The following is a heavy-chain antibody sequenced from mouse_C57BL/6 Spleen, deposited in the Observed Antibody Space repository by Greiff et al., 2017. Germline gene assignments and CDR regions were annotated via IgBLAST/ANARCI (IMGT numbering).Heavy chain of an antibody. V-gene: IGHV1-69*01. CDR2: IDPSDSYT. Sequence: QVQLQQPGAELVMPGASVKLSCKASGYTFTSYWMHWVKQRPGQGLEWIGEIDPSDSYTNYNQKFKGKSTLTVDKSSSTAYMQLSSLTSEDSAVYYCERKGDYEGFAYWGQGTLVTVSA. CDR1: GYTFTSYW. D-gene: IGHD2-4*01. J-gene: IGHJ3*01. CDR3: ERKGDYEGFAY.